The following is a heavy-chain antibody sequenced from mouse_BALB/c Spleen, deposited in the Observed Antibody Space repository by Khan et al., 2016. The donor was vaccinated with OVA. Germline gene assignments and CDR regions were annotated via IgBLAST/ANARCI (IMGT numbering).Heavy chain of an antibody. V-gene: IGHV3-2*02. CDR1: GYSITSDYA. Sequence: EVQLQESGPGLVKPSQSLSLTCTVTGYSITSDYAWNWIRQFPGNKLEWMGYISYSGSTSYNPSLKSRISITRDTSKNQFFLQLNSVTTEDTATYYFARDYDYHYYAMDYWGQGTSVTVSS. D-gene: IGHD2-4*01. CDR2: ISYSGST. J-gene: IGHJ4*01. CDR3: ARDYDYHYYAMDY.